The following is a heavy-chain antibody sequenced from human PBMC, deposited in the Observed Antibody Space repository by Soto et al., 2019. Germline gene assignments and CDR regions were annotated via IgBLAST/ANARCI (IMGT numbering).Heavy chain of an antibody. J-gene: IGHJ6*03. Sequence: PVGSLRLSCAVSGLTFSNAWMSWVRQAPGKGLEWVGRIKSKTDGGTTDYAAPVKGRFTISRDDSKNTLYLQMNSLKTEDTAVYYCTNSGGDYEVAYYMDVWGKGTTVTVSS. D-gene: IGHD2-21*02. CDR3: TNSGGDYEVAYYMDV. CDR2: IKSKTDGGTT. CDR1: GLTFSNAW. V-gene: IGHV3-15*01.